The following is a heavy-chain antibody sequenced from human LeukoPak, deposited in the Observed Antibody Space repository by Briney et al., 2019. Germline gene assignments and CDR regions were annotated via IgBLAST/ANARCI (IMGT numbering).Heavy chain of an antibody. CDR3: TKDMMSGDGDYVFDY. CDR1: GFTFDDYA. D-gene: IGHD4-17*01. J-gene: IGHJ4*02. V-gene: IGHV3-9*01. CDR2: INWNSGHI. Sequence: GGSLRLSCAASGFTFDDYAMHWVRQTPGKGLEWVSTINWNSGHIDYADSVRGRFTISRDNAKNSLYLQMNSVIAEDSAWFYCTKDMMSGDGDYVFDYWGQGTLVTVSS.